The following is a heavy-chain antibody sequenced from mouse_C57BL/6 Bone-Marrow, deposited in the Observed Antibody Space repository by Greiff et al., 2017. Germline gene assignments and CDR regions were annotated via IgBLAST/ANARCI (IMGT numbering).Heavy chain of an antibody. V-gene: IGHV7-3*01. CDR2: IRNKANGYTT. Sequence: EVMLVESGGGLVQPGGSLSLSCAASGFTFTDYYMSWVRQPPGKALEWLGFIRNKANGYTTEYSASVKGRFTISRDNSQSILYLQMNALRAEDSATYYCARYKAYYSNWGDYFDYWGQGTTLTVSS. J-gene: IGHJ2*01. CDR3: ARYKAYYSNWGDYFDY. D-gene: IGHD2-5*01. CDR1: GFTFTDYY.